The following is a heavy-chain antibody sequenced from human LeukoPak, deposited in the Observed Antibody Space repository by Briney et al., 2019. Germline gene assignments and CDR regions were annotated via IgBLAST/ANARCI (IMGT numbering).Heavy chain of an antibody. CDR2: ISYDGGNK. D-gene: IGHD1-1*01. Sequence: GGSLRLSCAASGFTFSSYAMHWVRQAPGKGLEWVAVISYDGGNKYYADSVKGRFTISRDNSKNTLYLQMNSLRAEDTAVYYCARDLDRMDVWGQGTTVTVSS. CDR1: GFTFSSYA. J-gene: IGHJ6*02. CDR3: ARDLDRMDV. V-gene: IGHV3-30-3*01.